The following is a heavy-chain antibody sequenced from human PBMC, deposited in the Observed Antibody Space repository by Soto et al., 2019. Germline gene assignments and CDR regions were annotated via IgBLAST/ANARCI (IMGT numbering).Heavy chain of an antibody. V-gene: IGHV3-23*01. Sequence: GGSLRLSCAASGFTFSSYAMSWVRQAPGKGLEWVSAITGSGGSTYYAGSVKGRFTVSRDNSKNTLYLQMNSLRAEDTALYYCAKSGSFFYFDSWGQGTLVTVSS. J-gene: IGHJ4*02. D-gene: IGHD1-26*01. CDR2: ITGSGGST. CDR1: GFTFSSYA. CDR3: AKSGSFFYFDS.